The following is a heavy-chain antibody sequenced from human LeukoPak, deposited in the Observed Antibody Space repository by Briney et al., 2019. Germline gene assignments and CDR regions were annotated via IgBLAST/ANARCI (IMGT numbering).Heavy chain of an antibody. Sequence: PGGSLRLSCAASGFTFRSYWMNWVRQAPGKGLEWVANIKQDGSEKYYMDSVKGRFTISRDNVKNSLDLHLHSLRAEDTAVYYCARLKRSAYSSGWVLFFDYWGQGTLVTVSS. D-gene: IGHD5-18*01. V-gene: IGHV3-7*01. CDR2: IKQDGSEK. CDR1: GFTFRSYW. CDR3: ARLKRSAYSSGWVLFFDY. J-gene: IGHJ4*02.